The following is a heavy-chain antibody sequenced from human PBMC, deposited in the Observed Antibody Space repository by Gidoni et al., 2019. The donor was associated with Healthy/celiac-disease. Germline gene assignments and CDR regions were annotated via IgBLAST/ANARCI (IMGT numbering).Heavy chain of an antibody. V-gene: IGHV4-61*02. J-gene: IGHJ3*02. CDR2: IYTSGST. Sequence: QVQLQESGPGLVKPSQTLSLTCTVSGGSISSGSYYWSWIRQPAGKGLEWIGRIYTSGSTNYNPSLKSRVTISVDTSKNQFSLKLSSVTAADTAVYYCASAMDTAMVLDAFDIWGQGTMVTVSS. D-gene: IGHD5-18*01. CDR1: GGSISSGSYY. CDR3: ASAMDTAMVLDAFDI.